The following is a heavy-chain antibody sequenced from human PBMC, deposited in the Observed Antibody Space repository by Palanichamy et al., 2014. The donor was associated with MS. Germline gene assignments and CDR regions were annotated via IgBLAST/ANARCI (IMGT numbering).Heavy chain of an antibody. Sequence: EVQLLESGGGLVQPGGSLRLSCAASGFTFSSYAMSWVRQAPGKGLEWVSGISGSGGSTYYPDSVKGRFTISSDNSKKTLYLQMNSLRAEDTALYYCAKEPPRYCSGGSCYYTFDYWGRGTLVTVSS. V-gene: IGHV3-23*01. CDR1: GFTFSSYA. CDR3: AKEPPRYCSGGSCYYTFDY. J-gene: IGHJ4*02. CDR2: ISGSGGST. D-gene: IGHD2-15*01.